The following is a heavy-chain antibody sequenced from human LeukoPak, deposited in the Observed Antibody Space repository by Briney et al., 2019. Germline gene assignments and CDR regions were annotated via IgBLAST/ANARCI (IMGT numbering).Heavy chain of an antibody. CDR3: ARDRGGNEFDY. CDR2: ISWNSGSI. Sequence: PGRSLRLSCAASGFTFDDYAMHWVRQAPGKGLEWVSGISWNSGSIGYADSVKGRFTVSRDNSKNTLYLQMNSLRGEDTGVYYCARDRGGNEFDYWGQGTLVTVSS. J-gene: IGHJ4*02. CDR1: GFTFDDYA. V-gene: IGHV3-9*01. D-gene: IGHD4-23*01.